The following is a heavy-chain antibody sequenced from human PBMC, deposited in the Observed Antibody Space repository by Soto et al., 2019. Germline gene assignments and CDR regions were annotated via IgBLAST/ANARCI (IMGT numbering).Heavy chain of an antibody. V-gene: IGHV3-30-3*01. CDR2: ISYDGSNK. J-gene: IGHJ6*02. D-gene: IGHD3-16*01. Sequence: GGSLRLSCAASGFTFSSYAMHWVRQAPGKGLEWVAVISYDGSNKYYADSVKGRFTISRDNSKNTLYLQMNSLGAEDTAVYYCARPWGTKIPPYYYSGMDVWGQGTTVTVSS. CDR3: ARPWGTKIPPYYYSGMDV. CDR1: GFTFSSYA.